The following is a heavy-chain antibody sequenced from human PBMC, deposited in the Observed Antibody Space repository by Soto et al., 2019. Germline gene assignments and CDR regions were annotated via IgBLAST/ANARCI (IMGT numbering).Heavy chain of an antibody. CDR3: ARDNGYGHFDS. D-gene: IGHD5-12*01. Sequence: TLSLTCTVSGASISSGRAYWSWIRQHPGKGLEWIGYMFYSGSTYYHPSLKSRVNISADTSKNQFSLRLTPVTPADTAMYYCARDNGYGHFDSWGQGTLVTVSS. V-gene: IGHV4-31*03. J-gene: IGHJ4*02. CDR2: MFYSGST. CDR1: GASISSGRAY.